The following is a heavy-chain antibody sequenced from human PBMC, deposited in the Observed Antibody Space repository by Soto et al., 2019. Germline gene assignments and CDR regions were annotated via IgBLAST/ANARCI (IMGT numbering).Heavy chain of an antibody. CDR3: ARGISKREENEKFYFES. Sequence: SDTLSLTFAFYGVSFIDYYFTLILQPPGEGLEWIGEINHRGKTNQSPSLKSRVSILVDTSKNQFSLKLKSVTAADMAVYYCARGISKREENEKFYFESWGQGTLVTVSS. J-gene: IGHJ4*02. CDR2: INHRGKT. D-gene: IGHD1-1*01. CDR1: GVSFIDYY. V-gene: IGHV4-34*01.